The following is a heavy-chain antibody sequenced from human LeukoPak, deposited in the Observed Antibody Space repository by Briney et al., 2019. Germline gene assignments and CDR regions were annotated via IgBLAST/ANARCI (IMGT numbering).Heavy chain of an antibody. CDR3: AREGRAGTYFDY. V-gene: IGHV3-30*04. J-gene: IGHJ4*02. CDR1: GFTFSSCA. D-gene: IGHD6-19*01. Sequence: PGGSLRLSCAASGFTFSSCAMHWVRQAPGKGLEWVAVISYDGSNKYYADSVKGRFTISRDNSKNTLYLQMNSLRAEDTAVYYCAREGRAGTYFDYWGQGTLVTVSS. CDR2: ISYDGSNK.